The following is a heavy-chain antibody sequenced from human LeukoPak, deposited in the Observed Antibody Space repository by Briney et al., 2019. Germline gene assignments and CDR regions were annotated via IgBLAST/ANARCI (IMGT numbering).Heavy chain of an antibody. J-gene: IGHJ4*02. Sequence: GESLKISCKGSGYTLTKYWIGWVRQMPGKGLEWMGSIYPDDSDTRYNPSLQGQVTISADNSITTAYLQWRTLKASDTAIYYCARFKPDDYCNQIFDYWGQGALVIVSS. V-gene: IGHV5-51*01. CDR3: ARFKPDDYCNQIFDY. CDR2: IYPDDSDT. D-gene: IGHD4-11*01. CDR1: GYTLTKYW.